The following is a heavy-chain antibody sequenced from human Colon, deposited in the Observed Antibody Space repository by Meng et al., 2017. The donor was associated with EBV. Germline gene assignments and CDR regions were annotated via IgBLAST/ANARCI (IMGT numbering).Heavy chain of an antibody. CDR3: ASSDYYGSGSYYP. D-gene: IGHD3-10*01. CDR1: GGSISSDNW. CDR2: IFHSGST. V-gene: IGHV4-4*02. J-gene: IGHJ5*02. Sequence: QGTRLEPGPGLVKPSGSVPLTSLVSGGSISSDNWWSWVRQPPGKGLEWIGEIFHSGSTKHNPSLKSRVTMSMDKSKNQFSLRLSSVTAADTAVYYCASSDYYGSGSYYPWGQGTLVTVSS.